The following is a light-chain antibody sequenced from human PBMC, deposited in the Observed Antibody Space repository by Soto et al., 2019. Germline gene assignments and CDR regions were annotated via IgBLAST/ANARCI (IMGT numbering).Light chain of an antibody. J-gene: IGKJ1*01. CDR2: GAS. Sequence: EIVMKQSPATLSVSPGERATLSCRARQSVSSNLAWYQQKPGQAPRLPIYGASTRATGIPARFSGSGSGTEFTLTISSLQSEDFAVYYCQQYNNWPRTFGHGTKVDI. CDR1: QSVSSN. V-gene: IGKV3-15*01. CDR3: QQYNNWPRT.